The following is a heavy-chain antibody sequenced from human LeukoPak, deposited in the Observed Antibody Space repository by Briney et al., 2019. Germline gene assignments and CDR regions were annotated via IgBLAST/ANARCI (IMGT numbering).Heavy chain of an antibody. CDR2: IRFDESDK. J-gene: IGHJ5*02. CDR1: GFVFSNSG. CDR3: VKDNPVCES. V-gene: IGHV3-30*02. Sequence: PGGSLRLSCAASGFVFSNSGMHWVRQAPGKGLEWVAFIRFDESDKFYADSGMGRFTISRDISKNTLFLQMNSLRVEDTAVYYCVKDNPVCESWGQGTLVTVSS. D-gene: IGHD2-8*01.